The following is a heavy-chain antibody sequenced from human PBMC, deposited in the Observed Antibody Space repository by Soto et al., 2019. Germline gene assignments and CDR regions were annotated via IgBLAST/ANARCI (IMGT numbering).Heavy chain of an antibody. CDR2: IFHDGTA. V-gene: IGHV4-4*02. D-gene: IGHD2-15*01. CDR3: AGFVVPASRNSDFDY. Sequence: SETLSLTCAVSGVSISSGNWWTWVRQTPQRGLEYIGEIFHDGTANYYPSFERRVAISVDTSKNQFSLKLASVTVADTAVYFCAGFVVPASRNSDFDYWGQGTLVTVSS. J-gene: IGHJ4*02. CDR1: GVSISSGNW.